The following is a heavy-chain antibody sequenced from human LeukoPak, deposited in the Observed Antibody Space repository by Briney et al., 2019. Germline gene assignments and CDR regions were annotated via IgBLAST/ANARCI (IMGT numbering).Heavy chain of an antibody. D-gene: IGHD3-10*01. CDR3: ARGSRTPDY. CDR1: GGSISSSSYY. CDR2: INHSGST. Sequence: SETLSLTCTVSGGSISSSSYYWGWIRQPPGKGLEWIGEINHSGSTNYNPSLKRRVSISLDTSMIHFSLRLSSVTAADTAVYFCARGSRTPDYWGQGTLVTVSS. J-gene: IGHJ4*02. V-gene: IGHV4-39*02.